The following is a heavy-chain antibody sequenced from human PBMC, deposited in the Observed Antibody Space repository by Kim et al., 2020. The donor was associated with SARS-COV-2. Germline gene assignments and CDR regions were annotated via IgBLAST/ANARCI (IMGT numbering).Heavy chain of an antibody. CDR3: AKEGRFVGILWWPPGY. CDR2: ISYDGSNK. V-gene: IGHV3-30*18. Sequence: GGSLRLSCAASGFTFSSYGMHWVRQAPGKGLEWVAVISYDGSNKYYADSVKGRFTISRDNSKNTLYLQMNSLRAEDTAVYYCAKEGRFVGILWWPPGYWGQGTLVTVSS. CDR1: GFTFSSYG. J-gene: IGHJ4*02. D-gene: IGHD2-21*01.